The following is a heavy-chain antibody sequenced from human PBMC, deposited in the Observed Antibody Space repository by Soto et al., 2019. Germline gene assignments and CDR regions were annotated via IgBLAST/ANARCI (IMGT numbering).Heavy chain of an antibody. Sequence: ASVKVSCKASGYTFTSYGISWVRQAPGQGLEWMGWISAYNGNTNYAQKLQGRVTMTTDTSTSTAYMELRSLRSDDTAVYYCARAPYYDFWSGYYTGGGEFDPWGQGTLVTVSS. D-gene: IGHD3-3*01. CDR1: GYTFTSYG. CDR2: ISAYNGNT. V-gene: IGHV1-18*01. CDR3: ARAPYYDFWSGYYTGGGEFDP. J-gene: IGHJ5*02.